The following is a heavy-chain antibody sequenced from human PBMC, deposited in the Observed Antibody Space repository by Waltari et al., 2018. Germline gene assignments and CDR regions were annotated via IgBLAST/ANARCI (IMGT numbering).Heavy chain of an antibody. CDR2: NFYSGTT. CDR1: GGSISSGGYY. Sequence: QVQLQESGPGLVKPSQTLSLTCTVSGGSISSGGYYWSWIRQHPGKGLEVVGLNFYSGTTHPNPSLKILVTIAVYNSKTPFSLKLSSVTAADTAVYYCARVNSLGWYFDLWGRGTLVTVSS. V-gene: IGHV4-31*01. J-gene: IGHJ2*01. D-gene: IGHD7-27*01. CDR3: ARVNSLGWYFDL.